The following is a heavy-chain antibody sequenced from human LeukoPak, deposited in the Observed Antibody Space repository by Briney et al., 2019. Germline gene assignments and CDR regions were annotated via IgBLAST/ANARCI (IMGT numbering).Heavy chain of an antibody. V-gene: IGHV3-7*01. CDR3: AREGYFDY. J-gene: IGHJ4*02. Sequence: AGGSLRLSCAASGFTFTTYWMSWVRQAPGKGLEWVANIKQDGTERYYVDSVKGRFTISRDNAKNSLYLQMSSLRVEDTAVYYCAREGYFDYWGQGTLVTVSS. CDR1: GFTFTTYW. CDR2: IKQDGTER.